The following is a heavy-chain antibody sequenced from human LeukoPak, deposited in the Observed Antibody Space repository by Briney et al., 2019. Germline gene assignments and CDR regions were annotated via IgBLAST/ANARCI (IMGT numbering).Heavy chain of an antibody. V-gene: IGHV7-4-1*02. D-gene: IGHD6-13*01. CDR1: GYTLTNYA. CDR2: INTNTGNP. CDR3: ASYGIAAPEAFDI. Sequence: ASVKVSCKASGYTLTNYAMNWVRQAPGQGLEWVGWINTNTGNPTYAQGFTGRFVFSLDTSVSTAYLQISSLKAEDTAVYYCASYGIAAPEAFDIWGQGTMVTVSS. J-gene: IGHJ3*02.